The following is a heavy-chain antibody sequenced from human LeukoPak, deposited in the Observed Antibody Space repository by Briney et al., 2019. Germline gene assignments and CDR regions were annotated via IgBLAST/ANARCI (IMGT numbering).Heavy chain of an antibody. J-gene: IGHJ6*02. D-gene: IGHD4-17*01. V-gene: IGHV1-24*01. CDR3: ATDPTRVLHYGEYGMDV. CDR2: FDPEDGET. CDR1: GYTLTELS. Sequence: ASVKVSCKVSGYTLTELSMHWVRQAPGKGLEWMGGFDPEDGETIYAQKFQGRVTMTEDTSTDTAYMELSSLRSEDTAVYYCATDPTRVLHYGEYGMDVWGQGTTVTASS.